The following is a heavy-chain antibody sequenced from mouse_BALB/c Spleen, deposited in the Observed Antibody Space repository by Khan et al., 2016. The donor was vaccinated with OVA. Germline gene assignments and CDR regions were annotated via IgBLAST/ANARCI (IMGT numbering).Heavy chain of an antibody. D-gene: IGHD2-12*01. CDR3: ARITCYDGSY. J-gene: IGHJ3*01. CDR1: GFNIKDTY. Sequence: VQLKQSGAELVKPGDSVKLSCTTSGFNIKDTYIHWVKQRPEQGLVWIGRIDPANGYTKFDPRFRGKATITTDTSSNTAYLQLISLTSEDTAVYYCARITCYDGSYWGQGTLVTVSS. CDR2: IDPANGYT. V-gene: IGHV14-3*02.